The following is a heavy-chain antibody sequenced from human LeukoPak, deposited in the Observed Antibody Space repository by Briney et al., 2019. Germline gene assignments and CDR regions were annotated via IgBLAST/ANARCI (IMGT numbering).Heavy chain of an antibody. CDR3: AISETGDYGDPTG. D-gene: IGHD4-17*01. CDR1: GFTFSYYS. V-gene: IGHV3-48*04. Sequence: GGSLRLSCAASGFTFSYYSMNWVRQAPGKGLEWVSYISSSSRTISYADSVKGRFTISRDNAKNSLYLQMNSLRAEDTAIYYCAISETGDYGDPTGWGQGTLVTVSS. CDR2: ISSSSRTI. J-gene: IGHJ4*02.